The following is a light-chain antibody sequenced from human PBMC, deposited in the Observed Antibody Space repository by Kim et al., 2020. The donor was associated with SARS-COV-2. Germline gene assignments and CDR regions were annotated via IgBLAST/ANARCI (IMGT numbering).Light chain of an antibody. CDR1: KLGDKY. V-gene: IGLV3-1*01. Sequence: SYELTQPPSVSVSPGQTASITCSGDKLGDKYACWFQQKPGRSPVLVIYQDSKRPSGIPERFSGSNSGNTATLTISGTQAMDEADYYCQAWDSSTVVFGGGTKVTVL. CDR3: QAWDSSTVV. CDR2: QDS. J-gene: IGLJ2*01.